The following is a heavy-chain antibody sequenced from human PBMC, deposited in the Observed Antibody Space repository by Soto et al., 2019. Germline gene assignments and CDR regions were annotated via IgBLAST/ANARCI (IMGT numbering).Heavy chain of an antibody. Sequence: GESLKISCKGSGYSFTTYWIGWVRQMPGKGLEWMGIIYPGDSDTRYSPSFQGQVTISADKSTSTAYLQWSSLKASDTAMYYCARRDDSPAAEYFQHWGQGTLVTVSS. J-gene: IGHJ1*01. CDR1: GYSFTTYW. D-gene: IGHD2-21*01. CDR3: ARRDDSPAAEYFQH. CDR2: IYPGDSDT. V-gene: IGHV5-51*01.